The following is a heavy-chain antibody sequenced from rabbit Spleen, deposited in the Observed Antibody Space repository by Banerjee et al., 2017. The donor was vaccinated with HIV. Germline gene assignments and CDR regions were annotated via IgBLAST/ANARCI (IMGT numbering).Heavy chain of an antibody. CDR1: GVSFSSSSY. CDR2: IDAGSSGFT. Sequence: QSLEESGGDLVKPGASLTLTCTASGVSFSSSSYMCWVRQAPGKGLEWIACIDAGSSGFTYHATWAKGRFTISKTSSTTVTLQMTSLTAADTATYFCGTLDDSAAYPLWGPGTLVTVS. CDR3: GTLDDSAAYPL. J-gene: IGHJ4*01. D-gene: IGHD6-1*01. V-gene: IGHV1S40*01.